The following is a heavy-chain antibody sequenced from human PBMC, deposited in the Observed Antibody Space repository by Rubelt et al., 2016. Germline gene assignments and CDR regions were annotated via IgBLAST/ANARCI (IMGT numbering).Heavy chain of an antibody. J-gene: IGHJ2*01. CDR1: GGSFSGYY. D-gene: IGHD4-17*01. V-gene: IGHV4-34*01. CDR3: ASSTVTNRYWYFDL. Sequence: QVQLQQWGAGLLKPSETLSLTCAVYGGSFSGYYWSWIRQPPGKGLEWIGEINHSGSTNYNPSLKSRVTISLDTSKNHFSLNLSAVTAADTAVYYCASSTVTNRYWYFDLWGRGTLVTVSS. CDR2: INHSGST.